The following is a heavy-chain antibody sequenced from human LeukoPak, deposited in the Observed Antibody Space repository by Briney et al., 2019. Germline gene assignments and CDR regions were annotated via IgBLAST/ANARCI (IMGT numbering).Heavy chain of an antibody. Sequence: ASVKVSCKASGYTFTGYYMHWVRQAPGQGLAWMGWINPNSGGTNYAQKFQGRVTMTRDTSISTAYMELSRLRSDDTAVYYCAGGRRPIAAAGTGNWFDPWGQGTLVTVSS. CDR3: AGGRRPIAAAGTGNWFDP. D-gene: IGHD6-13*01. CDR2: INPNSGGT. J-gene: IGHJ5*02. V-gene: IGHV1-2*02. CDR1: GYTFTGYY.